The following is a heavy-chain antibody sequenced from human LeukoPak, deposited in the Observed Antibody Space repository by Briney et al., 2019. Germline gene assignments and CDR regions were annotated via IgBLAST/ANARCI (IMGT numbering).Heavy chain of an antibody. CDR3: AGSIAVAGTIDY. Sequence: PGGSLRLSCTASGFTFSSYSMNWVRQAPGKGLEWVAVIWYDGSNKYYADSVKGRFTISRDNSKNTLYLQMNSLRAEDTAVYYCAGSIAVAGTIDYWGQGTLVTVSS. D-gene: IGHD6-19*01. J-gene: IGHJ4*02. V-gene: IGHV3-33*08. CDR1: GFTFSSYS. CDR2: IWYDGSNK.